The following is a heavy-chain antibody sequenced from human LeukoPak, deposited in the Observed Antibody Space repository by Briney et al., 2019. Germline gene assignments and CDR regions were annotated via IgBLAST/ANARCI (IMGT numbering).Heavy chain of an antibody. J-gene: IGHJ4*02. CDR2: ISYDGSNK. CDR3: ARARPGVFDY. D-gene: IGHD6-25*01. Sequence: GGSLRLSCAASGFAFSSYAMHWVRQAPGKGLEWVAVISYDGSNKYYADSVKGRFTISRDNSKNTLYLQMNSLRAEDTAVYYCARARPGVFDYWGQGTLVTVSS. CDR1: GFAFSSYA. V-gene: IGHV3-30-3*01.